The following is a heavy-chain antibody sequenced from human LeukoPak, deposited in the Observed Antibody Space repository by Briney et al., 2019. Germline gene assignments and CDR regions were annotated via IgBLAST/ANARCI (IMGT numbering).Heavy chain of an antibody. CDR1: GGTFSSYA. D-gene: IGHD2-15*01. Sequence: SVKVSCKASGGTFSSYAISWVRQAPGQGLEWMGGIIPIFGTANYAQKFQGRVTMTEDTSTDTAYMELSSLRSEDTAVYYCATQSTYCSGSSCYYYYGMDVWGQGTTVTVSS. CDR2: IIPIFGTA. CDR3: ATQSTYCSGSSCYYYYGMDV. V-gene: IGHV1-69*06. J-gene: IGHJ6*02.